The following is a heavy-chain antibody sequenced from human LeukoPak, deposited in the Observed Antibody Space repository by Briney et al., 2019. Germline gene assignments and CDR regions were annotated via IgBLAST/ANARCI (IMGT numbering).Heavy chain of an antibody. V-gene: IGHV3-30-3*01. J-gene: IGHJ4*02. Sequence: PERSLTLSCKASGFSFSTYIMHWVRQAPGKGLEWVGLISYDGNTQYYADSVKDRFTLSRDNSQNTLYLQMSSLRAEDTATYYCVADFDYWGQGTLVTVSS. CDR2: ISYDGNTQ. D-gene: IGHD6-19*01. CDR3: VADFDY. CDR1: GFSFSTYI.